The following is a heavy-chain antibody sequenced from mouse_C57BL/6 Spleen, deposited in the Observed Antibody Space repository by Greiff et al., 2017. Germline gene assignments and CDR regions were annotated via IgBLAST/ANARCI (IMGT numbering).Heavy chain of an antibody. CDR3: ARSPYDGDGRAMDY. CDR2: IDPSDSYT. CDR1: GYTFTSYW. J-gene: IGHJ4*01. D-gene: IGHD2-3*01. Sequence: QVQLQQPGAELVMPGASVKLSCKASGYTFTSYWMHWVKQRPGQGLEWIGEIDPSDSYTNYNQKFKGKSTLTVDKASSPAYMQLSRLTSEDSAVYDGARSPYDGDGRAMDYWGQGTSVTVSS. V-gene: IGHV1-69*01.